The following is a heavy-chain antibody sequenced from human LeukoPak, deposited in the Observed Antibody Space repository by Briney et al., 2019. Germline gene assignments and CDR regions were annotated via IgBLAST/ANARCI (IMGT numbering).Heavy chain of an antibody. Sequence: SETLSLTCTVSGGSISSSSYYWGWIRQPPGKGLEWIGSIYYSGSTHYNPSLKSRVTISVDTSKNQFSLKLSSVTAADTAVYYCARGPTYQPIDFWGQGTLVTVSS. J-gene: IGHJ4*02. D-gene: IGHD2-2*01. CDR2: IYYSGST. CDR3: ARGPTYQPIDF. V-gene: IGHV4-39*07. CDR1: GGSISSSSYY.